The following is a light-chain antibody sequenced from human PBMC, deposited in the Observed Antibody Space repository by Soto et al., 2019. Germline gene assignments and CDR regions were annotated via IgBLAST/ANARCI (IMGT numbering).Light chain of an antibody. CDR3: RQYGSAPPYT. J-gene: IGKJ2*01. Sequence: EIVLTQSPGTLSLSPGETATLSCRASQSVSSSYLAWYQQKPGQAPRLLIYGALNRATGIPDRFSASGSETDFTLTISRLEPEDFTMYYCRQYGSAPPYTFGRGTKLEIK. V-gene: IGKV3-20*01. CDR1: QSVSSSY. CDR2: GAL.